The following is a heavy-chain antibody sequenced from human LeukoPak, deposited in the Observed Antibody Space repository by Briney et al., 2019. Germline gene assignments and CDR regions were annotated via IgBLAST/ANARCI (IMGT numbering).Heavy chain of an antibody. CDR3: ARVGPNSSGWFDPLTFDY. D-gene: IGHD6-19*01. Sequence: SETLSLTCTVSGGSISSYYWSWIRQPPGKGLERIGYIYYSGSTNYNPSLKSRVTISVDTSKNQFSLKLSSVTAADTAVYYCARVGPNSSGWFDPLTFDYWGQGTLVTVSS. CDR1: GGSISSYY. CDR2: IYYSGST. J-gene: IGHJ4*02. V-gene: IGHV4-59*01.